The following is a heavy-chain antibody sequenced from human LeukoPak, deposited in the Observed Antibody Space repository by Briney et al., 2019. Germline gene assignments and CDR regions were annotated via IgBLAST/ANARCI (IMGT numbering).Heavy chain of an antibody. J-gene: IGHJ3*02. CDR2: ISASGNT. Sequence: PSETLSLTCSVSGDSLNRGSYYWNWIWQPAGKGLEWLGRISASGNTNYNPSLKSRVTISVDASKNQFSLRLTSVTAADTAVYFCARGVTVFGGAPKGALDIWGRGTMVTVSS. D-gene: IGHD3-3*01. V-gene: IGHV4-61*02. CDR3: ARGVTVFGGAPKGALDI. CDR1: GDSLNRGSYY.